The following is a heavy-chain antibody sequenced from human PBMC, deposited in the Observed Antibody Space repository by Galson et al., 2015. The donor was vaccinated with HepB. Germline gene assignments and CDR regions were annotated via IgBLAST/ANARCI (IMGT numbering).Heavy chain of an antibody. V-gene: IGHV3-11*05. CDR3: ARARVEMATINAFDI. CDR2: ISSSSSYT. J-gene: IGHJ3*02. Sequence: SLRLSCAASGFTFSDYYVSWIRQAPGKGLEWVSYISSSSSYTNYADSVKGRFTISRDNAKNSLYLQMNSLRAEDTAVYYCARARVEMATINAFDIWGQGTMVTVSS. D-gene: IGHD5-24*01. CDR1: GFTFSDYY.